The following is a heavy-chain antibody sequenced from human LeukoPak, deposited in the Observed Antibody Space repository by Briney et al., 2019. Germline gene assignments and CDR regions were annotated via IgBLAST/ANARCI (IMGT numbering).Heavy chain of an antibody. J-gene: IGHJ4*02. CDR2: IWYDGSNK. CDR3: ARGSLYFDWFIMGY. CDR1: GFTFSSYG. Sequence: GRSLRLSCAASGFTFSSYGMHWVRHAPGKGLEWVAVIWYDGSNKYYADSVKGRFTISRDNSKNTLYLQMNSLRAEDTAVYYCARGSLYFDWFIMGYWGQGTLVTVSS. V-gene: IGHV3-33*01. D-gene: IGHD3-9*01.